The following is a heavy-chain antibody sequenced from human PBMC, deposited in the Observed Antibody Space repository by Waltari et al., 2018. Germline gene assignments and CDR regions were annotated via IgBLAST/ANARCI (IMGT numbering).Heavy chain of an antibody. J-gene: IGHJ6*02. CDR1: GCTFSSFF. CDR2: ISTHSRYT. CDR3: ARISSTSPRGGMDV. V-gene: IGHV3-21*02. D-gene: IGHD2-2*01. Sequence: EVQLVESGGGLVKPGGSLRLSCAASGCTFSSFFMSWVRQVPGKGLEWVSAISTHSRYTHYADSVKGRFTISRDNDKNSLFLQMNSLRVEDTAVYFCARISSTSPRGGMDVWGQGTTVTVSS.